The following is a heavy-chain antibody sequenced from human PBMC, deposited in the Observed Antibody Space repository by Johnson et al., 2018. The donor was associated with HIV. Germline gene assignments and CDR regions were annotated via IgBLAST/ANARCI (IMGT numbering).Heavy chain of an antibody. Sequence: HVQFVESGGGLVQPGGSLRLSCAASGFTFSSYAMHWVRQAPGKGLEWVAVISYDGSNKYYADSVKGRFTISRDNSKNTLYLQMNSLRAEDTAVYYCARGGGYSIAAPSDAFDIWGQGTMVTVSS. CDR1: GFTFSSYA. CDR2: ISYDGSNK. J-gene: IGHJ3*02. V-gene: IGHV3-30-3*01. D-gene: IGHD6-6*01. CDR3: ARGGGYSIAAPSDAFDI.